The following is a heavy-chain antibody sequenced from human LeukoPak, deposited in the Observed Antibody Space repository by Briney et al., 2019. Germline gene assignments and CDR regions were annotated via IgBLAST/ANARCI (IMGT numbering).Heavy chain of an antibody. CDR1: GGSFSGYY. D-gene: IGHD3-10*01. CDR2: IYTTGST. J-gene: IGHJ5*02. V-gene: IGHV4-4*08. Sequence: SETLSLTCAVYGGSFSGYYWSWIRQPPGKGLEWIGHIYTTGSTNYNPSLKSRVTISLDTSKNQFSLKLSSVTAADTAVYYCARGAYFYGSGINWFDPWGQGTLITVSS. CDR3: ARGAYFYGSGINWFDP.